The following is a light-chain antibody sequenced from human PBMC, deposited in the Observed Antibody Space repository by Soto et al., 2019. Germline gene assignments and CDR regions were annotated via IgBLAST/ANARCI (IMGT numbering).Light chain of an antibody. CDR2: LEGSGSY. V-gene: IGLV4-60*03. CDR1: SGHSSYI. CDR3: QTWESNPRT. J-gene: IGLJ2*01. Sequence: QSVLTQSSSASASLGSSVKLTCTLSSGHSSYIIAWHQQQPGKAPRYLMKLEGSGSYNKGSGVPDRFSGSGSGADRYLTISGHHSDDEADYYGQTWESNPRTFGSGSELTVL.